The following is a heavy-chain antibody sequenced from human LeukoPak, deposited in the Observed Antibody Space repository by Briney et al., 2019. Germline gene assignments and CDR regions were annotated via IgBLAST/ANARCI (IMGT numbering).Heavy chain of an antibody. J-gene: IGHJ4*02. CDR1: GFIFSDYY. D-gene: IGHD3-10*01. CDR2: ISSSGSTM. V-gene: IGHV3-11*04. Sequence: PGGSLRLSCAASGFIFSDYYMSWIRQAPGKGLEWVSYISSSGSTMYYTDSVKGRFTISRDNAKNSLYLQMNSLSAEDTAVYYCAWGHYYAAFDYWGQGTLVTVSS. CDR3: AWGHYYAAFDY.